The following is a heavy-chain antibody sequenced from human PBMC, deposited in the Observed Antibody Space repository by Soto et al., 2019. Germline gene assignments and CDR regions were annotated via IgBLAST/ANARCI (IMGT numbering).Heavy chain of an antibody. CDR2: TYHSGNP. CDR1: GDTISTGGYS. J-gene: IGHJ3*02. D-gene: IGHD4-17*01. Sequence: SETLSLTCGVSGDTISTGGYSWAWIRQPPGKALEWIGHTYHSGNPYYNPSLKSRVIISVDTSKNQFSLKLSSVTAADTAVYYCARRYGYAFDIWGQGTMVTVSS. V-gene: IGHV4-30-2*02. CDR3: ARRYGYAFDI.